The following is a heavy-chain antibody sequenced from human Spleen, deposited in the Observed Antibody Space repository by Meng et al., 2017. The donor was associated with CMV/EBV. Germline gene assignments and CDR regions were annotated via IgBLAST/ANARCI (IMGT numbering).Heavy chain of an antibody. J-gene: IGHJ6*02. CDR2: IYSGGST. V-gene: IGHV3-53*05. CDR3: VREPSETGMDV. CDR1: GDSISSGDYC. Sequence: LSLTCSVFGDSISSGDYCWTWIRQALGKGLEWVSVIYSGGSTYYVDSVKGRFTISRDSSKNMLYLQMNSLRVEDTAVYYCVREPSETGMDVWGQGTTVTVSS.